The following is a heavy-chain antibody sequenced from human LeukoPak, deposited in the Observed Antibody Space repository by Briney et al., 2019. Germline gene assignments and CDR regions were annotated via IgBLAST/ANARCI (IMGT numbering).Heavy chain of an antibody. J-gene: IGHJ3*01. Sequence: PGGSLRLSCAASGFTFSSYGMHWVRQAPGKGLEWVAFIRYDGSNKYYADSVKGRFTISRDNSKNTLYLQMNGLRADDTAVYYCAKDPNGDFIGAFDFWGQGTMVTVSS. CDR1: GFTFSSYG. D-gene: IGHD4-17*01. CDR3: AKDPNGDFIGAFDF. V-gene: IGHV3-30*02. CDR2: IRYDGSNK.